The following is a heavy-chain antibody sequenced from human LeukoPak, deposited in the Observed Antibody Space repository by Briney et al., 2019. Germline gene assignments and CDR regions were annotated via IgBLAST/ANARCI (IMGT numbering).Heavy chain of an antibody. V-gene: IGHV3-30*02. Sequence: PGGSLRLTCAASGFTFSSYGMHWVRQAPDKGLEWVAFIRYDGSNKYYADSVKCRFTISRDNSKNTMYLQMNSLRAEDTAVYYCAIELPYYYDSSAYSPLDYWAQGTLVTVSS. D-gene: IGHD3-22*01. CDR1: GFTFSSYG. CDR3: AIELPYYYDSSAYSPLDY. J-gene: IGHJ4*02. CDR2: IRYDGSNK.